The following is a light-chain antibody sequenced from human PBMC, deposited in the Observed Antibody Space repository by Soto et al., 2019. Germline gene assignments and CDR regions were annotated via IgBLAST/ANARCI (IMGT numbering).Light chain of an antibody. Sequence: EIVLTQSPVTLSLSPGERATLSCRASQSVSSSYLAWYQQKPGQAPRLLIDGASSRATGIPDRFSGSGSGTDFTLTISRLEPEDFAVYYCQQYGSLTLFTFGPGKKVDIK. CDR3: QQYGSLTLFT. J-gene: IGKJ3*01. V-gene: IGKV3-20*01. CDR2: GAS. CDR1: QSVSSSY.